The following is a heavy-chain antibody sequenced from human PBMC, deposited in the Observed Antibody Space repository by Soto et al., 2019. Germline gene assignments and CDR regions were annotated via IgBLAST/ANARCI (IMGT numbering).Heavy chain of an antibody. V-gene: IGHV4-59*08. D-gene: IGHD1-20*01. J-gene: IGHJ4*02. Sequence: PSETLSLTCTVAGGSIRSYYLRWIRQPPGKGLEWIGYIYYSGSTNYNPSLKSRVTISVDTSKNQFSLKLSSVTAADTAVYYCARQMRYNWNYLDYWGQGTLVTVSS. CDR1: GGSIRSYY. CDR2: IYYSGST. CDR3: ARQMRYNWNYLDY.